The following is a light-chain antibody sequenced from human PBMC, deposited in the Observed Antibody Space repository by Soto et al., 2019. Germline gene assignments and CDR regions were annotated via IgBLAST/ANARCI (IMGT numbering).Light chain of an antibody. Sequence: QSALTQPASVSGSPGQSITISCTGTSSDVGGYNYVSWYQQHPGKAPKLMIYEVSNRPSGVSNRFSGSKSGNTASLTISGLQAEDEAVYYCCSHSSSITGMFGGGTQLTVL. J-gene: IGLJ3*02. CDR2: EVS. CDR1: SSDVGGYNY. CDR3: CSHSSSITGM. V-gene: IGLV2-14*01.